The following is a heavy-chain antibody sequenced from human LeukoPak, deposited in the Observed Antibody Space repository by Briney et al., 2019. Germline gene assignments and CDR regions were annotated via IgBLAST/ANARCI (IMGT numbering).Heavy chain of an antibody. CDR1: GFTFSTYW. Sequence: GGSLRLSCAASGFTFSTYWMSWVRQAPGKGLEWVANIKGDESEKYYLDSVKGRFAISRDNANNSPYLQLNSLRAEDTAVYYCASLIWGGGFDIWGQGTMVTVSS. CDR2: IKGDESEK. D-gene: IGHD3-16*01. J-gene: IGHJ3*02. V-gene: IGHV3-7*01. CDR3: ASLIWGGGFDI.